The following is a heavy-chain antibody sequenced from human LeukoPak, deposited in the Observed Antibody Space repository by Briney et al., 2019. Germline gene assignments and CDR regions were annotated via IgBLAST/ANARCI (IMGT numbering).Heavy chain of an antibody. V-gene: IGHV1-18*01. CDR2: ISAYNGNT. Sequence: ASVKVSCKASGYTFTSYGISLVRQAPGQGLEWMGWISAYNGNTNYAQKLQGRVTMTTDTSTSTAYMELRSLRSDDTAVYYCAREVYYYDSSGYYERPDYWGQGTLVTVSS. CDR3: AREVYYYDSSGYYERPDY. D-gene: IGHD3-22*01. J-gene: IGHJ4*02. CDR1: GYTFTSYG.